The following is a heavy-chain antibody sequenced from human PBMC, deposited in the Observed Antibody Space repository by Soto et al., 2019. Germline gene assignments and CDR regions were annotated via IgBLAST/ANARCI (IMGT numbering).Heavy chain of an antibody. Sequence: SETLSLTCTVSGDSISSADYYWSWIRHPPGKGLEWIGEINHSGSTNYNPTLKSRVTISVDTSKNQFSLMLSSVTAADTAVYYCAREPSGSYLVRYYYYYGMDVWGQGTTVTVSS. V-gene: IGHV4-39*07. CDR3: AREPSGSYLVRYYYYYGMDV. J-gene: IGHJ6*02. CDR1: GDSISSADYY. D-gene: IGHD3-10*01. CDR2: INHSGST.